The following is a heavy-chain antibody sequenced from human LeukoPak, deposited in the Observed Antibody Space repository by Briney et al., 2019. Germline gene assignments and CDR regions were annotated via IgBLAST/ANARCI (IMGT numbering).Heavy chain of an antibody. D-gene: IGHD6-19*01. J-gene: IGHJ4*02. CDR1: GFTFSSYS. V-gene: IGHV3-48*01. CDR2: ISSSSSTI. CDR3: ARDRGPYSTGWPFDY. Sequence: GGSLRLSCAASGFTFSSYSMNCVRQAPGKGLEWVSYISSSSSTICYADSVKGRFTISRDNDKNSLYLQMNSLRAEDTAVYYCARDRGPYSTGWPFDYWGQGTLVTVSS.